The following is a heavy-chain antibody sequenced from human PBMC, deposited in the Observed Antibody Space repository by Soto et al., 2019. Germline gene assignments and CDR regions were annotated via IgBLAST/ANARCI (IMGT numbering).Heavy chain of an antibody. D-gene: IGHD6-13*01. CDR2: IYPGDSDT. J-gene: IGHJ6*02. CDR3: ARQRGQQLPPRDYYYGMDV. CDR1: GYSFTSYW. V-gene: IGHV5-51*01. Sequence: PGESLKISCKGSGYSFTSYWIGWVRQMPGKGLEWMGIIYPGDSDTRYSPSFQGQVTISADKSISTAYLQWSSLKASDTAMYYCARQRGQQLPPRDYYYGMDVWGQGTTVTVSS.